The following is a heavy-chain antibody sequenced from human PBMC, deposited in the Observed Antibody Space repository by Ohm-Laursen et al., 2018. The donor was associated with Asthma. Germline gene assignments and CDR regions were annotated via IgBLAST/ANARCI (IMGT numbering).Heavy chain of an antibody. J-gene: IGHJ4*02. CDR1: GFTFRTYG. V-gene: IGHV3-33*01. CDR2: IWYDGSNK. D-gene: IGHD6-13*01. CDR3: AREYASSWYPCFDY. Sequence: SLRLSCAASGFTFRTYGMHWVRQAPGKGLEWVAGIWYDGSNKYFADSVKGRFTISRDNSKNTLYLQMNSLRPEDTAVYYCAREYASSWYPCFDYWGQGTLVTVSS.